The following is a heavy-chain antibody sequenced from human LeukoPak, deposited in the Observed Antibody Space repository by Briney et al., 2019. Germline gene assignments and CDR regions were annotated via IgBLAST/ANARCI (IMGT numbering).Heavy chain of an antibody. D-gene: IGHD3-10*01. Sequence: GGSLRLSCAASGFTFDDYAMHWVRHAPGKGLEWVSGISWNSGSIGYADSVKGRFTISRDNAKNSLYLQMNSLRAEDTALYYCAKDSDGSGSTFDYWGQGTLVTVSS. J-gene: IGHJ4*02. CDR2: ISWNSGSI. CDR1: GFTFDDYA. CDR3: AKDSDGSGSTFDY. V-gene: IGHV3-9*01.